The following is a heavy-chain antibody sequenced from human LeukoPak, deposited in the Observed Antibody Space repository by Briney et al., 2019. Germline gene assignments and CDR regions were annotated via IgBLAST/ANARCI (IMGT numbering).Heavy chain of an antibody. J-gene: IGHJ6*03. V-gene: IGHV4-59*01. CDR2: IYYSGST. D-gene: IGHD2-15*01. CDR1: GGSISSYY. CDR3: AGGYCSGGSCSVSLYYYYMDV. Sequence: PSETLSLTCTVSGGSISSYYWSWIRQPPGKGLEWIGYIYYSGSTNYNPSLKSRVTISVDTSKNQFSLKLSSVTAADTAVYYCAGGYCSGGSCSVSLYYYYMDVWGKGTTVTVSS.